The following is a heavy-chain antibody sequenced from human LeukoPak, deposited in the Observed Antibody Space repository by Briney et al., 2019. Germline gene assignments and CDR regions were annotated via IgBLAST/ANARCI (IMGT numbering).Heavy chain of an antibody. J-gene: IGHJ4*02. V-gene: IGHV4-59*01. D-gene: IGHD3-22*01. CDR2: IYYSGGT. CDR1: GGSISSYY. CDR3: ARHYYDSSGYPGGYFDY. Sequence: PSETLSLTCTVSGGSISSYYWSWIRQPPGKGLEWIGYIYYSGGTNYNPSLKSRVTISVDTSKNQFSLKLSSVTAADTAVYYCARHYYDSSGYPGGYFDYWGQGTLVTVSS.